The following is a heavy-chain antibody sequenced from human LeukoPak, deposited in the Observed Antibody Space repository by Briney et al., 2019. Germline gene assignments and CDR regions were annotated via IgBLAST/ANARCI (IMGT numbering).Heavy chain of an antibody. V-gene: IGHV4-34*01. CDR2: INHSGST. CDR1: GGSFSGYY. J-gene: IGHJ4*02. Sequence: SETLSLTCAVYGGSFSGYYWSWIRQPPGKGLEWIGEINHSGSTNYNPSLKSRVTISVDTSKNQFSLKLSSVAAADTAVYYCARGNYYFDYWGQRTLVTVSS. CDR3: ARGNYYFDY.